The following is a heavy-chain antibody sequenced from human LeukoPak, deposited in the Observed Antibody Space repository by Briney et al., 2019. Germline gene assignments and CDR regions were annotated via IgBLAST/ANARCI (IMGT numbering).Heavy chain of an antibody. D-gene: IGHD4-11*01. Sequence: SETLSLTCTVSGGSLSSYYWSWIRQPPGKGLEWIGYIYYSGSTNYNPSLKSRVTISVDTSKNQFSLKLSSVTAADTAVYYCARVPIYSNYRSAAFDIWGQGTMVTVSS. J-gene: IGHJ3*02. CDR2: IYYSGST. V-gene: IGHV4-59*01. CDR1: GGSLSSYY. CDR3: ARVPIYSNYRSAAFDI.